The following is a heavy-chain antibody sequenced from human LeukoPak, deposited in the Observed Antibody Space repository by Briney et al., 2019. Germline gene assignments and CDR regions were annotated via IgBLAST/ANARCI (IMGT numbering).Heavy chain of an antibody. CDR2: ISSSSSYI. J-gene: IGHJ4*02. CDR1: GFTFSSYS. V-gene: IGHV3-21*01. CDR3: ARGGGFCSGGSCYPPLDY. Sequence: GGSLRLSCAASGFTFSSYSMNWVRQAPGRGLEWVSSISSSSSYIYYADSVKGRFTISRDNAKNSLYLQMNSLRAEDTAVYYCARGGGFCSGGSCYPPLDYWGQGTLVTVSS. D-gene: IGHD2-15*01.